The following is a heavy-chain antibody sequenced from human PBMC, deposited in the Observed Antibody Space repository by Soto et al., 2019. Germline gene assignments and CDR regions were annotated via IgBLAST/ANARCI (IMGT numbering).Heavy chain of an antibody. Sequence: GGSLRLSCAASGFTFSSYGMHWVRQAPGKGLEWVAVISYDGSNKYYADSVKGRFTISRDNSKNTLYLQMNSLRAEDTAVYYCAKDSSPRGYSYGRSVPYYYYYGMDVWGQGTTVTVSS. J-gene: IGHJ6*02. V-gene: IGHV3-30*18. CDR1: GFTFSSYG. CDR2: ISYDGSNK. D-gene: IGHD5-18*01. CDR3: AKDSSPRGYSYGRSVPYYYYYGMDV.